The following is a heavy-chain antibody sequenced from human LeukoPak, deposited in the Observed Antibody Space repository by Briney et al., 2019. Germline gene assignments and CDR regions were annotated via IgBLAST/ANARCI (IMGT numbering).Heavy chain of an antibody. V-gene: IGHV4-34*01. CDR2: INHSGST. Sequence: SETLSLTCAVYGGSFSGYYWSWIRQPPGKGLEWIGEINHSGSTNYNPSLKSRVTISVDTSKNQFSLKLSSVTAADTAVYYCARQRQSNWFDPWGQGTLVTVSS. CDR1: GGSFSGYY. CDR3: ARQRQSNWFDP. J-gene: IGHJ5*02. D-gene: IGHD6-25*01.